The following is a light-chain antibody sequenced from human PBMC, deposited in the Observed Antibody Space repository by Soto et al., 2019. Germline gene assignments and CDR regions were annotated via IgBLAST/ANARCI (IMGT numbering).Light chain of an antibody. CDR1: QGIRGA. CDR3: QQFNSYPIT. CDR2: DVS. V-gene: IGKV1-13*02. Sequence: AIQLTQSPSSLSASVGDRVTITCRASQGIRGALAWYQQRPGKPPKMLIYDVSKLERGVPFRFSGSDSGTDFTLTISSLQAEDFATYYCQQFNSYPITFGQGTRLEIK. J-gene: IGKJ5*01.